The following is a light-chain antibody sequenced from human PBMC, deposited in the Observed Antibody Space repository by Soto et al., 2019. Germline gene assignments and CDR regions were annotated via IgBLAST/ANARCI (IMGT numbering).Light chain of an antibody. V-gene: IGKV3-11*01. J-gene: IGKJ1*01. CDR1: PSVNSY. Sequence: EIVLTQSPATLSLSPGERATLSCRASPSVNSYLAWYQQKPGQAPRLLIYDASDRATGIPARFSGSGSGTDFTLTISSLEPEDFAVYYCQQRSNWPRTFGLGTKVEIK. CDR2: DAS. CDR3: QQRSNWPRT.